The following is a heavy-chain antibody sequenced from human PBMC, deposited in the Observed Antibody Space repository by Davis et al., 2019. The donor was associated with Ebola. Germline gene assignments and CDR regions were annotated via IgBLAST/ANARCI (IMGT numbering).Heavy chain of an antibody. D-gene: IGHD2-15*01. J-gene: IGHJ5*02. CDR3: TRGIARRRSGSWFDP. Sequence: ASVKVSCKASGYTFTTYDINWVRQATGQGLEWMGWMNPDSGNTGYAQKFQGRVTMTRDHSITTAYMELSSLSSDDTAVYYCTRGIARRRSGSWFDPWGQGTPVTVSS. CDR2: MNPDSGNT. CDR1: GYTFTTYD. V-gene: IGHV1-8*01.